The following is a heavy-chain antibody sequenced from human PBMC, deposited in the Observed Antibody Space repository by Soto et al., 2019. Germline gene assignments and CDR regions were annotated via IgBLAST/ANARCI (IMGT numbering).Heavy chain of an antibody. D-gene: IGHD6-19*01. V-gene: IGHV1-69*13. J-gene: IGHJ6*02. CDR3: ARLSVAGPYADGMDV. CDR1: GGTFSSYA. Sequence: SVKVSCKASGGTFSSYAISWVRQAPGQGLEWMGGIIPIFGTANYAQKFQGRVTITADESTSTAYMELSSLRSEDTAVYYCARLSVAGPYADGMDVWGQGTTVTVSS. CDR2: IIPIFGTA.